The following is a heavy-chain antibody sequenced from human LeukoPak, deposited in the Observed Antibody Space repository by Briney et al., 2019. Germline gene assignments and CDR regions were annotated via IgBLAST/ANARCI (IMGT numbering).Heavy chain of an antibody. J-gene: IGHJ4*02. CDR2: IYSSGST. D-gene: IGHD3-22*01. CDR1: GASISSGSNY. CDR3: ARRGLSTYYYDSSGYRNFDY. Sequence: SETLSLTCSVSGASISSGSNYWGWIRQPPGKTLEWIGSIYSSGSTYYNPSLKSRVIIIIDTPKNHFSLKLSSVTAADTAVYYCARRGLSTYYYDSSGYRNFDYWGQGTLVTVSS. V-gene: IGHV4-39*07.